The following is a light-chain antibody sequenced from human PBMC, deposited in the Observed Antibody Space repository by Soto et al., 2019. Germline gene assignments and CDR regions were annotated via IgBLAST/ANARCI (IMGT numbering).Light chain of an antibody. CDR2: EVS. Sequence: QSALTQPASVSGSPGQSITISCTGSSSDVGAYNYVSWYRQYPGKAPQVIIYEVSDRPSGISNRSSGSKSGNTASLTISGLQAEDEADYYCSSYASDITHVFGGGTKLTVL. V-gene: IGLV2-14*01. CDR1: SSDVGAYNY. J-gene: IGLJ3*02. CDR3: SSYASDITHV.